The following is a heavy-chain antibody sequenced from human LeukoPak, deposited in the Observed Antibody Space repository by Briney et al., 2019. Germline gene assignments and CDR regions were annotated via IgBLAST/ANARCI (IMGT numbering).Heavy chain of an antibody. V-gene: IGHV4-34*01. CDR3: ARVKDPGGYYYYYYMDV. J-gene: IGHJ6*03. Sequence: PSETVSLTCAVYGGSFSGYYWSWIRQPPGKGLEWIGEINHSGGTKYNPSLKSRVTISVDTSKNQFSLKLSSVTAADTAMYYCARVKDPGGYYYYYYMDVWGKGTTVTVSS. D-gene: IGHD3-16*01. CDR1: GGSFSGYY. CDR2: INHSGGT.